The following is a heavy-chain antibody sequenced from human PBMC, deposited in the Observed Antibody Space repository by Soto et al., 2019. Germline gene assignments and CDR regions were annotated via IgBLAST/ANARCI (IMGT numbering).Heavy chain of an antibody. CDR3: ARGHMITFGGVIGSSALDP. D-gene: IGHD3-16*02. Sequence: QVQLVQSGAEVKKPGASVKVSCKASGYTFTSYGISWVRQAPGQGLEWMGWISAYNGNTNYAQQLQGRVTMTTDTSTSTAYMELRSLRSDDTAVYYCARGHMITFGGVIGSSALDPWGQGTLVTVSS. CDR1: GYTFTSYG. V-gene: IGHV1-18*01. J-gene: IGHJ5*02. CDR2: ISAYNGNT.